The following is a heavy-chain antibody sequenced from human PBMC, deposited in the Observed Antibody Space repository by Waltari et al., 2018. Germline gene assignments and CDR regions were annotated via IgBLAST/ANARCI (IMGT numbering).Heavy chain of an antibody. D-gene: IGHD5-18*01. J-gene: IGHJ5*02. V-gene: IGHV4-38-2*01. CDR3: ARIGNSELGGVDTAMVGDWFDP. CDR1: GYSISSCYY. Sequence: QVQLQESGPGLVKPSETLSLTCAVSGYSISSCYYWGWIRQPPGKGLEWIGGIYHRGSTYYNPSLKSRVTISVDTSKNQFSLKLSSVTAADTAVYYCARIGNSELGGVDTAMVGDWFDPWGQGTLVTVSS. CDR2: IYHRGST.